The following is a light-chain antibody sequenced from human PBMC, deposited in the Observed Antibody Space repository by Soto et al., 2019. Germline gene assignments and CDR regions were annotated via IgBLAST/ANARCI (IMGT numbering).Light chain of an antibody. Sequence: DIQMTQSPSTLSASVGDAVIITCRASQNINTWLAWYQQKPGKAPNLLIYDASNLQSGVPLRFSGSGSGTEFTLTISSLQPDDFATYYCQQLNSFPIPFGPGTKVDIK. CDR3: QQLNSFPIP. V-gene: IGKV1-5*01. CDR1: QNINTW. J-gene: IGKJ3*01. CDR2: DAS.